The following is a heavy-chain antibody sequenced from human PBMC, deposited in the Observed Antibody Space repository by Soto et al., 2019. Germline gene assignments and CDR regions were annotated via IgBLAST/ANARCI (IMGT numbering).Heavy chain of an antibody. Sequence: QVQLVQSGAEVKKPGASVKVSCKASGYTFTSYGISWVRQAPGQGLEWMGWISAYNGNTNYAQKLQGRVTMTPDTSKITAYTELRSLRFDDTAVYCGLYDGALVETYSYYAMDVWGQGTTVTVSS. CDR3: LYDGALVETYSYYAMDV. J-gene: IGHJ6*02. D-gene: IGHD2-8*02. V-gene: IGHV1-18*01. CDR1: GYTFTSYG. CDR2: ISAYNGNT.